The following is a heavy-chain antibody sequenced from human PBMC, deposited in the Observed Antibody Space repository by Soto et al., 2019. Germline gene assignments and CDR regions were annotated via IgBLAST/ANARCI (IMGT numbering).Heavy chain of an antibody. D-gene: IGHD2-21*02. Sequence: GASVKVSCKASGGTFSSYAISWVRQAPGQGLEWMGGIIPIFGTANYAQKFQGRVTITADESTSTAYMELSSLRSEDTAVYYCARAGDCGGDCYIFDYWGQGTLVTVS. CDR3: ARAGDCGGDCYIFDY. CDR1: GGTFSSYA. CDR2: IIPIFGTA. J-gene: IGHJ4*02. V-gene: IGHV1-69*13.